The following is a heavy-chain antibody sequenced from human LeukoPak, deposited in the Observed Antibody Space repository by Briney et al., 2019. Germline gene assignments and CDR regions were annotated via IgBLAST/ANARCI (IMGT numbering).Heavy chain of an antibody. Sequence: GRSLRLSRAASGFTFSSYGMSWVRQAPGKGLEWVSVISGSGGSTNYADSVKGRFTISRDNSKNTLYLQMNSLRAEDTAVYYCAKVASRRRTDDAFDIWGQGTMVTVSS. J-gene: IGHJ3*02. V-gene: IGHV3-23*01. CDR1: GFTFSSYG. D-gene: IGHD2-2*01. CDR3: AKVASRRRTDDAFDI. CDR2: ISGSGGST.